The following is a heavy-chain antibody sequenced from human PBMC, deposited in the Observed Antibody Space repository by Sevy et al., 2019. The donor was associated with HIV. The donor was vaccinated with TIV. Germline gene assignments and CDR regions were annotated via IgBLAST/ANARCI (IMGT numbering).Heavy chain of an antibody. D-gene: IGHD6-13*01. J-gene: IGHJ4*02. V-gene: IGHV3-7*01. CDR3: VRAIAADGSF. CDR1: GFTLNNYW. Sequence: GGSLRLSCAASGFTLNNYWMNWVCQAPGKGLEWVANIKQDGSVKYYVDSVKGRFTISRDNARNLVFLQMNSLRVEDTALYYCVRAIAADGSFWGQGTLVTVSS. CDR2: IKQDGSVK.